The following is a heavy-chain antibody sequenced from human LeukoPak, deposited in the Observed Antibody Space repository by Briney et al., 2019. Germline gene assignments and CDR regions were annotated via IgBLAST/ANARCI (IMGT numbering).Heavy chain of an antibody. V-gene: IGHV3-21*01. CDR2: ISSGSSYI. CDR1: GFTFSSYN. D-gene: IGHD5-18*01. CDR3: ARDQGLWANYFYYGMDV. Sequence: KPGGSLRLSCAASGFTFSSYNMNWVRQAPGKGLEWVSSISSGSSYIYYADSVKGRFTISRDNAKNSLYLQMNSLRAEDTAVYYCARDQGLWANYFYYGMDVWGKGTTVTVSS. J-gene: IGHJ6*04.